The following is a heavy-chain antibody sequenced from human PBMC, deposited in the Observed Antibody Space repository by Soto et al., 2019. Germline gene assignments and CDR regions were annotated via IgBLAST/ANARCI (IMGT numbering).Heavy chain of an antibody. V-gene: IGHV5-51*01. J-gene: IGHJ3*02. D-gene: IGHD3-9*01. CDR1: GYSFTSYW. CDR2: IYPGDSDT. CDR3: ARVLRYFDWLLKAPYAFDI. Sequence: GESLKISCKGSGYSFTSYWIGWVRQMPGKGLEWMGIIYPGDSDTRYSPSFQGQVTISADKSISTAYLQWSSLKASDTAMYYCARVLRYFDWLLKAPYAFDIWGQGTMVTVSS.